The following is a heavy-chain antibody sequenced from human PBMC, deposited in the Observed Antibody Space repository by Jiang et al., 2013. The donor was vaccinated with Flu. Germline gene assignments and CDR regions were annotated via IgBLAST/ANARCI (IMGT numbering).Heavy chain of an antibody. Sequence: GAEVKKPGASVKVSCKASGYTFTGYYMHWVRQAPGQGLEWMGWINPNSGGTNYAQKFQGRVTMTRDTSISTAYMELSRLRSDDTAVYYCARVTSYGDSSLDYWGQGTLVTVSS. J-gene: IGHJ4*02. V-gene: IGHV1-2*02. CDR2: INPNSGGT. CDR3: ARVTSYGDSSLDY. D-gene: IGHD4-17*01. CDR1: GYTFTGYY.